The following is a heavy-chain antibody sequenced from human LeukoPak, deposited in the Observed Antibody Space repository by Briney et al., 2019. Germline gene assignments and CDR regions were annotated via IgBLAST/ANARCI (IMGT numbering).Heavy chain of an antibody. CDR1: GYTFTSYA. Sequence: ASVKVSCKASGYTFTSYAMNWVRQAPGQGLEWMGWINTNTGNPTYAQGFTGRFVFSLDTSVSTAYLQISSLKAEDTAVYYCAREQPYYYDSSGSYDAFDIWGQGTMVTVSS. V-gene: IGHV7-4-1*02. D-gene: IGHD3-22*01. CDR2: INTNTGNP. CDR3: AREQPYYYDSSGSYDAFDI. J-gene: IGHJ3*02.